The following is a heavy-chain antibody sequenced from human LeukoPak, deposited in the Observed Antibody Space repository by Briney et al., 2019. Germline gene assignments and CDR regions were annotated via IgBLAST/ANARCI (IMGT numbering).Heavy chain of an antibody. CDR2: IWYDGTNK. J-gene: IGHJ5*01. CDR3: AKDRGSYSTTADS. Sequence: GGSLRLSCAASGFTFSDYGIHWVRQAPGKGLEWVAVIWYDGTNKYYGDSVKGLFTISRDNSKNTLYLQMNSLRAEDTAVYYCAKDRGSYSTTADSWGQGTLVTVSS. CDR1: GFTFSDYG. V-gene: IGHV3-33*06. D-gene: IGHD1-26*01.